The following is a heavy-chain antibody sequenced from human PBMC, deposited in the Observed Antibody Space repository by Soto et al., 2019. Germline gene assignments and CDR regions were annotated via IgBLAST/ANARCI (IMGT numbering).Heavy chain of an antibody. CDR2: VWYDGSYK. CDR3: ARRNWHYGYFAS. D-gene: IGHD4-17*01. CDR1: GFTFSNYG. Sequence: QVQLVESGGGVVQPGRSLRLSCAASGFTFSNYGMHWVRQAPGKGLEWVAVVWYDGSYKYDADSVKGRFTIFRDTSKNTLYLQMNSLRGEDTAVYLCARRNWHYGYFASWGQGTLVTVSS. V-gene: IGHV3-33*01. J-gene: IGHJ4*02.